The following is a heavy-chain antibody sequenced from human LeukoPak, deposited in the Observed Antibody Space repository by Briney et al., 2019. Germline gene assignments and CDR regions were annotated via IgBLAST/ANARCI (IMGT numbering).Heavy chain of an antibody. J-gene: IGHJ4*02. CDR2: ISDSSTI. Sequence: GGSLRLSCAASGFTFSVFSMNWVRQAPGKGLEWVSYISDSSTIYYADSVKGRFIIFRDSSKNTLYLQMNSLRVEDTAVYYCATRAVAAPYWGQGTLVTVSS. D-gene: IGHD6-19*01. CDR3: ATRAVAAPY. V-gene: IGHV3-48*01. CDR1: GFTFSVFS.